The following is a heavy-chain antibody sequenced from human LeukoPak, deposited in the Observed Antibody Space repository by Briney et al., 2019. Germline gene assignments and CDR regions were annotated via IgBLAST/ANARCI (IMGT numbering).Heavy chain of an antibody. CDR2: MNPNSRNT. V-gene: IGHV1-8*03. D-gene: IGHD3-10*01. CDR1: GYTFTSYD. J-gene: IGHJ5*02. CDR3: ARAPRITMVRGVIYWFDH. Sequence: ASVKVSCKASGYTFTSYDINWVRQATGEGVEWMGWMNPNSRNTGSAQKSQGRVTITTNTSISTAYMALSGLRSEDTAVYYCARAPRITMVRGVIYWFDHWGQGTLVTVSS.